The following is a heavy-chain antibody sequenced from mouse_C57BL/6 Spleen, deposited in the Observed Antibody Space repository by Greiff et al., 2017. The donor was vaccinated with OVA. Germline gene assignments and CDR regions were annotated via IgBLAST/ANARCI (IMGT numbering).Heavy chain of an antibody. J-gene: IGHJ4*01. CDR2: ISSGSSTI. Sequence: EVNLVESGGGLVKPGGSLKLSCAASGFTFSDYGMHWVRQAPEKGLEWVAYISSGSSTIYYADTVKGRFTITRDNAKNTLFLQMTSLRSEDTAMYYCARTSDGLEAMDYWGQGTSVTVSS. D-gene: IGHD2-3*01. CDR1: GFTFSDYG. V-gene: IGHV5-17*01. CDR3: ARTSDGLEAMDY.